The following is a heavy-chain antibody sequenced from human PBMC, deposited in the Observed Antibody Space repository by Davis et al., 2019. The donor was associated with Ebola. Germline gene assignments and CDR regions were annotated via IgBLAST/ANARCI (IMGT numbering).Heavy chain of an antibody. V-gene: IGHV4-4*02. Sequence: MPSETLSLTCAVSGGSISSSNWWSWVRQPPGKGLEWIGEIYHSGSTNYNPSLKSRVTISVDTPKNQFSLRLSSVTAADTAIYYCAKYLTIGWFDPWGQGTLVTVSS. CDR1: GGSISSSNW. CDR2: IYHSGST. D-gene: IGHD1-14*01. CDR3: AKYLTIGWFDP. J-gene: IGHJ5*02.